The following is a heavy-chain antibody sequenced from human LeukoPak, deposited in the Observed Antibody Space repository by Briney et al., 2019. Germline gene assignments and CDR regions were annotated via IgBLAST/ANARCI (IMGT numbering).Heavy chain of an antibody. CDR2: IRYDGSNK. V-gene: IGHV3-30*02. Sequence: GGSLRLSCAASGFTFSSYGMHWVRQAPGKGLEWVAFIRYDGSNKYYADSVKGRFIISRDNSKNTLYLQMNSLRAEDTAVYFCARQRGSCSGGSCPHWYFDLWGRGTLVTVSS. CDR3: ARQRGSCSGGSCPHWYFDL. J-gene: IGHJ2*01. D-gene: IGHD2-15*01. CDR1: GFTFSSYG.